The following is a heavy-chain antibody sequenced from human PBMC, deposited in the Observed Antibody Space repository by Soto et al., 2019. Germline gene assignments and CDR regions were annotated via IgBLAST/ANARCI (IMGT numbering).Heavy chain of an antibody. CDR2: ISDSGTRT. D-gene: IGHD5-12*01. J-gene: IGHJ4*02. Sequence: PGGSLRLSCAASGVTFRQYAMSWFRQAPGKGLEWVSAISDSGTRTYYADSVKGRFTVSRDNSRNTLYLQMNSLRAEDTAVYYCAKVFVATIREGFDYWGQGTLVTVSS. CDR1: GVTFRQYA. CDR3: AKVFVATIREGFDY. V-gene: IGHV3-23*01.